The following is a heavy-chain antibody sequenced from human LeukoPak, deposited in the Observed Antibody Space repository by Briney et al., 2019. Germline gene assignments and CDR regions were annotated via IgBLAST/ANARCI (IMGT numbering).Heavy chain of an antibody. CDR3: ARDTEPGAFDI. Sequence: SETLSLTCTVSGGSISSFYWSWLRQPPGRGLEWIGYIYYSGRTNYNPSLKSRVTISVDTSKNQFSLELSSVTAADTAVYYCARDTEPGAFDIWGQGTMVTVSS. CDR1: GGSISSFY. V-gene: IGHV4-59*01. J-gene: IGHJ3*02. CDR2: IYYSGRT.